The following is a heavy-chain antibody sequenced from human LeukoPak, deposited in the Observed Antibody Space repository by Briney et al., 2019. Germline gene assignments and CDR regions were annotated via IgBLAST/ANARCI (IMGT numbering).Heavy chain of an antibody. Sequence: GGSLRLSCAASGFTFSSYSMNWVRQAPGKGLEWVSYISSSSSTIYYADSVKGRFTISRDNAKNSLYLQMNSLRAEDTAVYYCAREPPYYDILTGTDDGGQGTLVTVSS. CDR3: AREPPYYDILTGTDD. J-gene: IGHJ4*02. CDR2: ISSSSSTI. D-gene: IGHD3-9*01. CDR1: GFTFSSYS. V-gene: IGHV3-48*01.